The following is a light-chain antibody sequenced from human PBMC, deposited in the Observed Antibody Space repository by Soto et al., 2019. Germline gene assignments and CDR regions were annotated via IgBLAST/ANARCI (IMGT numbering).Light chain of an antibody. J-gene: IGLJ2*01. Sequence: QPVLTQSPSASASLGASIRLTCTLSSGHSSYGIAWHQQQAEKGPRYLMKLNSDGSHSKGDGIPDRFSGSSSGAERYLTISSLQSEDEADYYCQTWDTGRVVFGGGTKLTVL. CDR2: LNSDGSH. V-gene: IGLV4-69*01. CDR3: QTWDTGRVV. CDR1: SGHSSYG.